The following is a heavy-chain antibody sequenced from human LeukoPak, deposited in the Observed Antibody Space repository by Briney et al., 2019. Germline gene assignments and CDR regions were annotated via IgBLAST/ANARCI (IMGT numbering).Heavy chain of an antibody. V-gene: IGHV3-23*01. Sequence: GGSLRLSCGASGFTFSSYAMSWVRQAPGRGLEGVSAISGSGGSTYYADPVKGRFTISRDNSKNTLYLQMNSLRAEDTAVYYCARATGYCSGGSCYSGGGDYWGQGTLVTVSS. CDR2: ISGSGGST. CDR3: ARATGYCSGGSCYSGGGDY. CDR1: GFTFSSYA. J-gene: IGHJ4*02. D-gene: IGHD2-15*01.